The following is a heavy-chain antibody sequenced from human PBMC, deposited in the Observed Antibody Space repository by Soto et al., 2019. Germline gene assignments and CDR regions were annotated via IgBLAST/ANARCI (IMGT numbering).Heavy chain of an antibody. V-gene: IGHV3-15*07. CDR3: TTRRILYASSGLDV. D-gene: IGHD3-16*01. J-gene: IGHJ6*02. CDR1: GFPFRNAW. Sequence: GGCLRLACAACGFPFRNAWMNWVRPAPGKGLEWVGRIKRKTDGGTTDYAAPVKGRFTISRDDSKNTLFLQMNSLETEDTAVYYCTTRRILYASSGLDVWGQGTTVTVSS. CDR2: IKRKTDGGTT.